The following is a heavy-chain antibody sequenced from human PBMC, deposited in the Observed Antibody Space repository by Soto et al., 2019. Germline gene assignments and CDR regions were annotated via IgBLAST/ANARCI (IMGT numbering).Heavy chain of an antibody. CDR1: GGTFSSYA. V-gene: IGHV1-69*01. CDR3: ARTRITIFGVVIILHWFDP. Sequence: QVKLVQSGAEVKKPGSSVKVSCKASGGTFSSYAIIWVRQAPGQGLEWMGGIIPIFGTANYAQKFQGRVTITADESTSTAYMELSSLRSEDTAVYYCARTRITIFGVVIILHWFDPWGQGTLVTVSS. J-gene: IGHJ5*02. CDR2: IIPIFGTA. D-gene: IGHD3-3*01.